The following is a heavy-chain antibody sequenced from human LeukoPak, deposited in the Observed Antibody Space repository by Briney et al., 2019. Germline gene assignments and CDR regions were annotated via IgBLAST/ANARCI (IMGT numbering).Heavy chain of an antibody. CDR3: ARDLGIAARPDY. CDR2: INHSGST. V-gene: IGHV4-34*01. Sequence: SETLSLTCAVYGGSFSGYYWSWICQPPGKGLEWIGEINHSGSTNYNPSLKSRVTISVDTSKNQFSLKLSSVTAADTAVYYCARDLGIAARPDYWGQGTLVTVSS. CDR1: GGSFSGYY. J-gene: IGHJ4*02. D-gene: IGHD6-6*01.